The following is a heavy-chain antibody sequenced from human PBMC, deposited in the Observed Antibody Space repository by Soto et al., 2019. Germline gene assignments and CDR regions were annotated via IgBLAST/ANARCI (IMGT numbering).Heavy chain of an antibody. CDR2: IYYSGST. CDR1: GGSISSYY. V-gene: IGHV4-59*01. Sequence: QVQLQESGPGLVEPSETLSLTCTVSGGSISSYYWSWIRQPPGKGLEWIGYIYYSGSTNYNPSLKSRVTISVDTSKNQFSLKLSSVTAADTAVYYCARAPFENNWNSNLYYYYYGMDVWGQGTTVTVSS. CDR3: ARAPFENNWNSNLYYYYYGMDV. J-gene: IGHJ6*02. D-gene: IGHD1-7*01.